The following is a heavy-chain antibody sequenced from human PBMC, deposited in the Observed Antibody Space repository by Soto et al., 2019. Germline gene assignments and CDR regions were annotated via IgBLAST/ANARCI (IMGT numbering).Heavy chain of an antibody. CDR1: GFTFSSYA. V-gene: IGHV3-30*04. CDR2: TSYDEKHK. Sequence: QVQLVESGGGVVQPGRSLRLSCAASGFTFSSYAMHWVRQAPGKGLEWVAVTSYDEKHKYHADSVKGRFTISRDNSKNTLYLQMNSLRGDDTAVYYCARDGGSGWYDYWGQGTLVTVSS. CDR3: ARDGGSGWYDY. D-gene: IGHD6-19*01. J-gene: IGHJ4*02.